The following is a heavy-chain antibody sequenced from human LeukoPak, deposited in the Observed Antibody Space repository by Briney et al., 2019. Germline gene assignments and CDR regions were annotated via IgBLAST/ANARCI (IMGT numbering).Heavy chain of an antibody. Sequence: GGSLRLSCAASGFTFSSYWMSWVRQAPGKGLEWVSVIYSGGSTYYADSVKGRFTISRDNSKNTLYLQMNSLRAEDTAVYYCAREVRYYDSSGYYHFDYWGQGTLVTVSS. V-gene: IGHV3-53*01. J-gene: IGHJ4*02. CDR2: IYSGGST. CDR3: AREVRYYDSSGYYHFDY. CDR1: GFTFSSYW. D-gene: IGHD3-22*01.